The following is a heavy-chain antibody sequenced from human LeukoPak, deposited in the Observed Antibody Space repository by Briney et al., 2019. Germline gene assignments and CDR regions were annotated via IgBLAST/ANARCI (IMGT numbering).Heavy chain of an antibody. J-gene: IGHJ4*02. CDR2: IYTSGST. CDR1: GGSISSGSYY. Sequence: PSQTLSLTCTVSGGSISSGSYYWSWIQQPAGKGLEWIGRIYTSGSTNYNPSLKSRVTISVDTSKNQFSLKLSSVTAADTAVYYCARDPYYDILTGLFEDWGQGTLVTVSS. CDR3: ARDPYYDILTGLFED. D-gene: IGHD3-9*01. V-gene: IGHV4-61*02.